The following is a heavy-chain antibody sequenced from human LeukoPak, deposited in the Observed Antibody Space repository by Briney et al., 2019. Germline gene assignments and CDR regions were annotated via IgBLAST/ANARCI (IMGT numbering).Heavy chain of an antibody. CDR1: RFTFSNYG. V-gene: IGHV3-53*01. CDR2: MYSGGGT. J-gene: IGHJ4*02. CDR3: ARYDNGKDYFDY. D-gene: IGHD1-1*01. Sequence: GGSLRLSCGASRFTFSNYGMSWIRQAPGKGLEWVSLMYSGGGTSYADSVKGRFTISRDTSKNTLYLQMSSLRAEDTALYYCARYDNGKDYFDYWGQGTLVTVSS.